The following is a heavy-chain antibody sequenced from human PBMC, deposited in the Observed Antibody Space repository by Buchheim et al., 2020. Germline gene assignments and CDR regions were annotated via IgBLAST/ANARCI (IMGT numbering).Heavy chain of an antibody. D-gene: IGHD3-22*01. Sequence: QVQLVESGGGVVQPGRSLRLSCAASGFTLSRYGMHWVRQAPGKGLEWVALLWSHGRDEYYADSVKGRFTISRDTSKNTVFLEMNNLRDEDSAVYYCARDADPSAFYWYFDLWGRGAL. CDR3: ARDADPSAFYWYFDL. CDR1: GFTLSRYG. J-gene: IGHJ2*01. V-gene: IGHV3-33*01. CDR2: LWSHGRDE.